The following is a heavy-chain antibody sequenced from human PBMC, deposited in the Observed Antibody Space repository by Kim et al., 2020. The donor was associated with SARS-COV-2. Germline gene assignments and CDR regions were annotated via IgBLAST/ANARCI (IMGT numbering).Heavy chain of an antibody. Sequence: GGSLRLSCAASGLTVTSNYMSWVRQAPERGLEWVSIFYPDGETHYADSVRGRFIISSDNSKNTLSLQMNSLRVDDTAVYYCAKLPGTIVPSPYYWGQGTLVTVSS. CDR1: GLTVTSNY. CDR3: AKLPGTIVPSPYY. V-gene: IGHV3-53*01. J-gene: IGHJ4*02. CDR2: FYPDGET. D-gene: IGHD1-7*01.